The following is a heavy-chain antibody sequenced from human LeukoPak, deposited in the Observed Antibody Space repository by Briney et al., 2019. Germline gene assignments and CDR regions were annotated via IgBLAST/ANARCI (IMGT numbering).Heavy chain of an antibody. D-gene: IGHD1-7*01. V-gene: IGHV4-34*01. CDR2: INHSGST. Sequence: SETLPLTRAVYGGSFSGYYWSWIRQPPGKGLEWIGEINHSGSTNYNPSLKSRVTISVDTSKNQFSLKLSSVTAADTAVYYCARGQGPGTSVWFDPWGQGTLVTVSS. CDR3: ARGQGPGTSVWFDP. CDR1: GGSFSGYY. J-gene: IGHJ5*02.